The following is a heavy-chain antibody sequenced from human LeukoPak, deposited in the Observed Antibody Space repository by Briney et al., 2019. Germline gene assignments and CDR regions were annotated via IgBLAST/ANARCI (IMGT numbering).Heavy chain of an antibody. CDR2: ISSSGSTI. Sequence: GGSLRLSCAASGFTFSSYEMNWVRQAPGKGLEWVSYISSSGSTIYYADSVKGRFTISRDNAKNSLYLQMNSLRAEDTAVYYCAREMATNPPDYWGQGTLVTVSS. D-gene: IGHD5-24*01. CDR3: AREMATNPPDY. CDR1: GFTFSSYE. J-gene: IGHJ4*02. V-gene: IGHV3-48*03.